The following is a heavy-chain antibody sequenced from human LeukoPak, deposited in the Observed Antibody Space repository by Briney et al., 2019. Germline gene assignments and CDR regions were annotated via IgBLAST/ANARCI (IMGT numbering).Heavy chain of an antibody. J-gene: IGHJ4*02. CDR1: GYTFTGYY. Sequence: ASVKVSCKASGYTFTGYYMHWVRQAPGQGLEWMGWINPNSGGTNYAQKFQGRVTMTRDTSISTAYMELSRLTSDDTAVYYCVRQYSSGWCYDYWGQETLVTVSS. CDR2: INPNSGGT. CDR3: VRQYSSGWCYDY. D-gene: IGHD6-19*01. V-gene: IGHV1-2*02.